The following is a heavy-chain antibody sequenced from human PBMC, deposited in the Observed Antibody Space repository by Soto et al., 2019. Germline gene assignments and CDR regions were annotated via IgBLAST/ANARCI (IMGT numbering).Heavy chain of an antibody. V-gene: IGHV3-30-3*01. CDR3: ARDLAAAPDQKYYYYYGMDV. CDR1: GFTFSSYA. CDR2: ISYDGSNK. D-gene: IGHD6-13*01. J-gene: IGHJ6*02. Sequence: PGGSLRLSCAASGFTFSSYAMHWVRQAPGKGLEWVAVISYDGSNKYYADSVKGRFTISRDNSKNTLYLQMNSLRAEDTAVYYCARDLAAAPDQKYYYYYGMDVWGQGTTVTVSS.